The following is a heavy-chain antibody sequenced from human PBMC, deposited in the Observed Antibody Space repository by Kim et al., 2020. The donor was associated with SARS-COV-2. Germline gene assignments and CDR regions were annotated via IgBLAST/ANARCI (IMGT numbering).Heavy chain of an antibody. CDR2: INHSGST. J-gene: IGHJ4*02. V-gene: IGHV4-34*01. CDR1: GGSFSGYY. D-gene: IGHD6-13*01. CDR3: AREPSSWYVFDY. Sequence: SETLSLTCAVYGGSFSGYYWSWIRQPPGKGLEWIGEINHSGSTNYNPSLKSRVTISVDTSKNQFSLKLSSVTAADTAVYYCAREPSSWYVFDYWGQGTLVTVSS.